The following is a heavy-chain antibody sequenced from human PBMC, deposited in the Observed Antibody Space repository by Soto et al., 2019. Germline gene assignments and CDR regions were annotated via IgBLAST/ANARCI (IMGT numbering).Heavy chain of an antibody. CDR2: MSSSGST. J-gene: IGHJ6*02. Sequence: TLSLTCTVSGGSLSRGDYYWSWIRQHPGQGLARLGYMSSSGSTYYNTSLKRRVTISVDTSKNQFSLKLSSVTAADTAVYYCARVVSGKGYYGRDGWGQGTTVTVAS. CDR3: ARVVSGKGYYGRDG. CDR1: GGSLSRGDYY. V-gene: IGHV4-31*03. D-gene: IGHD3-10*01.